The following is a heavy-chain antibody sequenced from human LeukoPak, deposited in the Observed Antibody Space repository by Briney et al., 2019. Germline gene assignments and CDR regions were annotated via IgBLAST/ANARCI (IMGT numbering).Heavy chain of an antibody. V-gene: IGHV3-23*01. CDR2: ISPSGDIT. D-gene: IGHD3-10*01. CDR1: GFTFSSYG. Sequence: GGSLRLSCAASGFTFSSYGMNWVPQAPGKGLEWVSGISPSGDITYYADSVKGRFTISRDNSKNTLYLEVISLTAEDTAVYYCAKDDAWLRFGEWSQGTLVTVSS. J-gene: IGHJ4*02. CDR3: AKDDAWLRFGE.